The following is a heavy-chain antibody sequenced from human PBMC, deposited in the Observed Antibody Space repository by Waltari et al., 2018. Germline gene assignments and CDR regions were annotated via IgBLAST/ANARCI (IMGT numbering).Heavy chain of an antibody. CDR2: ISGRSERI. CDR3: ARDVDSNPEGTY. J-gene: IGHJ4*02. Sequence: EVHLLESGGGLVQPGGSLRLSCAASGFTFRRYAMNWGRQAPGKGLEWVSSISGRSERINYADSVKGRFTISRDNSKNTLYLQMDGLRDEDTAVYYCARDVDSNPEGTYWGQGTLVTVSS. V-gene: IGHV3-23*01. D-gene: IGHD1-1*01. CDR1: GFTFRRYA.